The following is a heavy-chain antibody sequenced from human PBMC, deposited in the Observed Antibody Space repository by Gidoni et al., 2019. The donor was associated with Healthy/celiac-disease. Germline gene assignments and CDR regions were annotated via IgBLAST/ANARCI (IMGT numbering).Heavy chain of an antibody. CDR2: IYYSGST. CDR1: GGSISSYY. D-gene: IGHD1-26*01. Sequence: QVQLQESGPGLVKPSETLSLTCTVSGGSISSYYWSWIRQPPGKGLEWIGYIYYSGSTTYNPSLKSRVTISVDTSKNQFSLKLSSVTAADTAVYYCARHLVGANDYWGQGTLVTVSS. V-gene: IGHV4-59*01. J-gene: IGHJ4*02. CDR3: ARHLVGANDY.